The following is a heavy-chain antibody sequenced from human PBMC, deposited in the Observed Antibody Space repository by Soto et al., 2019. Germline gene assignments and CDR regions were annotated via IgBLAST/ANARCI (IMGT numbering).Heavy chain of an antibody. CDR2: ISGSGGST. V-gene: IGHV3-23*01. Sequence: EVQLLESGGGLVQPGGSLRLSCAASGFTFSSYAMSWIGQAPGKGLEWVSAISGSGGSTYYADSVKGRFTISRDNSKNRLYLQMNSLRAEDTAVYYCAKNAVWFGEFFDYWGQGTLVTVSS. CDR1: GFTFSSYA. D-gene: IGHD3-10*01. CDR3: AKNAVWFGEFFDY. J-gene: IGHJ4*02.